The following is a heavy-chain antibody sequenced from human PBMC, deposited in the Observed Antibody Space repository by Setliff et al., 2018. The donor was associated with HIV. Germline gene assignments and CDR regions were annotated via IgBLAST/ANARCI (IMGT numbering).Heavy chain of an antibody. CDR2: LHLSGDT. CDR3: ARDNSYYYGSGSHYWYGMDV. D-gene: IGHD3-10*01. CDR1: RGSISSGTYY. V-gene: IGHV4-61*02. J-gene: IGHJ6*01. Sequence: PSETLSLTCTVSRGSISSGTYYWTWIRQPPGKGLEWIGRLHLSGDTNYNPSLKSRVTMSLDTSKNQFSRKLSSVTAADTAVYYCARDNSYYYGSGSHYWYGMDVWGQGTTVTVSS.